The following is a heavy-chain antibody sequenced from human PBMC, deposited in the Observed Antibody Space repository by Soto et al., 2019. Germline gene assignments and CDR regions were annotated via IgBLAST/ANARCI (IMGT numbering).Heavy chain of an antibody. Sequence: GESLKISCKGSGYSFTSYWIGWVRQMPGKGLEWMGIIYPGDSDTIYSPSFQGQVTISADKSISTAYLQWSSLKASDTAMYYCARLRRYSSGWYLGGFDYWGQGTLVTVS. D-gene: IGHD6-19*01. J-gene: IGHJ4*02. CDR2: IYPGDSDT. CDR1: GYSFTSYW. CDR3: ARLRRYSSGWYLGGFDY. V-gene: IGHV5-51*01.